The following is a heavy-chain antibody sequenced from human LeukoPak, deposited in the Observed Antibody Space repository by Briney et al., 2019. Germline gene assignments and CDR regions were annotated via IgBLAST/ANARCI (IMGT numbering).Heavy chain of an antibody. CDR2: IYYSGST. V-gene: IGHV4-30-4*01. D-gene: IGHD5-24*01. Sequence: SETLSLTCTVSGGSISSGDYYWSWIRQPPGKGLEWIGYIYYSGSTYYNPSLKSRVTISVDTSKNQFSLKLSSVTAADTAVYYCARHVTISGPYDASDIWGQGTMVTVSS. J-gene: IGHJ3*02. CDR1: GGSISSGDYY. CDR3: ARHVTISGPYDASDI.